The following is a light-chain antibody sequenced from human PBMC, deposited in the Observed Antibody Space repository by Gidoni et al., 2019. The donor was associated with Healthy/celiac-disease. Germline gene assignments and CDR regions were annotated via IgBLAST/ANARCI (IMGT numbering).Light chain of an antibody. CDR2: DVS. CDR1: SSDVGGYNY. Sequence: QSALTQPRSVSGSPAQSVTISCTGTSSDVGGYNYVSWYQQHPGKAPKLMIYDVSKRPSGVPDRFSGSKSGNTASLTISGLQAEDEADYYCCSYAGSYTYVFGGGTKLTVL. V-gene: IGLV2-11*01. J-gene: IGLJ2*01. CDR3: CSYAGSYTYV.